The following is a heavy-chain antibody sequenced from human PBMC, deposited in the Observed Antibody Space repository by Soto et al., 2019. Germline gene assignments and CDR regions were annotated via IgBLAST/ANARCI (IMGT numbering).Heavy chain of an antibody. D-gene: IGHD6-19*01. J-gene: IGHJ4*02. Sequence: EVQLVDSVGGLVQPGRSLRLSCAASGFAFEDYAMHWVRHNPGKGLEWVSGMSWNPISIGYAGSVKGRFTISRDNAKKCLYLQMGSLRSEDTALYYCVKGQIRGNSGWGREFDYGARESWSPSPQ. V-gene: IGHV3-9*01. CDR1: GFAFEDYA. CDR3: VKGQIRGNSGWGREFDY. CDR2: MSWNPISI.